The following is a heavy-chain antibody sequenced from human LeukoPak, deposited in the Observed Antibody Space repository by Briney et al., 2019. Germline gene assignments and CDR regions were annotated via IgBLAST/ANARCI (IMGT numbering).Heavy chain of an antibody. Sequence: GGSLRLSCAASGFTFSSNAMSWVRQAPGKGLEWVSAISGSGGSTYYADSVKGRFTISRDNSKNTLYLQMNSLRAEDTAVYYCAKGPMEWELSNFDYWGQGTLVTVSS. CDR2: ISGSGGST. V-gene: IGHV3-23*01. CDR1: GFTFSSNA. CDR3: AKGPMEWELSNFDY. J-gene: IGHJ4*02. D-gene: IGHD1-26*01.